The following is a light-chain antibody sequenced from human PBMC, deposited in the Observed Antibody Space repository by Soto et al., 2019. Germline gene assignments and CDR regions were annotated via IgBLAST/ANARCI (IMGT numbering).Light chain of an antibody. CDR1: SSDVGSYNH. CDR2: EDN. Sequence: QSVLTQPASVSGSPGQSITISCTGTSSDVGSYNHVSWYQQYPGKAPKLLIYEDNKRPSGVSNRFSGSKSGNTASLSISGLQAEDEADYYCCSNAGAGTFVFGGGTKLTVL. CDR3: CSNAGAGTFV. J-gene: IGLJ2*01. V-gene: IGLV2-23*02.